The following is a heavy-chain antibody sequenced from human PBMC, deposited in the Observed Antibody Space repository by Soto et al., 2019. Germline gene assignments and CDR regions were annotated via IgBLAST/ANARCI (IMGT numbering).Heavy chain of an antibody. Sequence: KASETLSLTCAVSGGSISSSNWWSWVRQPPGKGLEWIGEIYHSGSTNYNPSLKSRVTISVDKSKNQFSLKLSSVTAADTAVYYCATLLPFHYYGMDVWGQGTTVTVS. CDR2: IYHSGST. J-gene: IGHJ6*02. D-gene: IGHD2-15*01. CDR3: ATLLPFHYYGMDV. CDR1: GGSISSSNW. V-gene: IGHV4-4*02.